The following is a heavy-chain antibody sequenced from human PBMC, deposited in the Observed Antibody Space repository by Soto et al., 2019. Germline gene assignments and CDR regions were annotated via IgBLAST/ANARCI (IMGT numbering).Heavy chain of an antibody. CDR3: ARGLCTVMVVRGGLDA. Sequence: RRLSCAASGFSFSSYDMHWVRQATGKGLEWVSGIGTAGDRYYPDSVKGRFTISRENANNSLYLQMNRLRAVDTAVYYCARGLCTVMVVRGGLDAWCQGTTVTVSS. CDR1: GFSFSSYD. CDR2: IGTAGDR. V-gene: IGHV3-13*01. J-gene: IGHJ6*02. D-gene: IGHD3-10*02.